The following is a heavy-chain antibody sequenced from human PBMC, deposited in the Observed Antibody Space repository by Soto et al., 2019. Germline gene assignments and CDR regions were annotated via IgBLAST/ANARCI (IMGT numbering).Heavy chain of an antibody. Sequence: SVTLSVTWTVAGATLSSYDWSWIRQNPGKALEWIGYIYYIGNTKYNPSLKSRVTISIDTSKNQFSLKLNSVTGADTAVYYCARDPNYDILTGPHFWGQGTLVTVSS. D-gene: IGHD3-9*01. CDR3: ARDPNYDILTGPHF. V-gene: IGHV4-59*01. J-gene: IGHJ4*02. CDR2: IYYIGNT. CDR1: GATLSSYD.